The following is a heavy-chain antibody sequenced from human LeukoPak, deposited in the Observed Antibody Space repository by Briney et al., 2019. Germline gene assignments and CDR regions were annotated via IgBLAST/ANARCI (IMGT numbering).Heavy chain of an antibody. CDR1: GFTFRSDA. CDR3: AKGGLVVPAALFDY. Sequence: PGGSLRLSCAAPGFTFRSDAMSWVRQAPGKGLEWVSAISGSGGSTYYADSVKGRFTISRDNSKNTLYLQMNNLRAEDTAVYYRAKGGLVVPAALFDYWGQGTLVTVSS. D-gene: IGHD2-2*01. J-gene: IGHJ4*02. V-gene: IGHV3-23*01. CDR2: ISGSGGST.